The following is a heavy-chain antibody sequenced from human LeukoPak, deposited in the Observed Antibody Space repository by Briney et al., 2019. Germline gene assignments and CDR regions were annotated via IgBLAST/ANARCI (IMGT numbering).Heavy chain of an antibody. CDR2: IYYSGST. V-gene: IGHV4-39*07. Sequence: SETLSLTCTVSGGSISSSSYYWGWIRQPPGKGLEWIGSIYYSGSTYYNPSLKSRVTISVDTSKNQFSLKLSSVTAADTAVYYCATLGMPPYDFWSGYPLYYYYYYMDVWGKGTTVTVSS. D-gene: IGHD3-3*01. CDR3: ATLGMPPYDFWSGYPLYYYYYYMDV. CDR1: GGSISSSSYY. J-gene: IGHJ6*03.